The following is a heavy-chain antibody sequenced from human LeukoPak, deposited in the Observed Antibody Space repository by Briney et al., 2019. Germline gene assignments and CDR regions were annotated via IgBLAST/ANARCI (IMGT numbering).Heavy chain of an antibody. V-gene: IGHV3-23*01. J-gene: IGHJ4*02. CDR2: ITGSGGNT. CDR1: GFTFSDYY. Sequence: HSGGSLRLSCAASGFTFSDYYMSWVRQAPGKGLEWVSGITGSGGNTYYTDSVKGRFTISRDNSKNTLYLQMNSLRGEDTALYYCVLSRGYFDYRGQGTLVTVSS. CDR3: VLSRGYFDY. D-gene: IGHD3-16*02.